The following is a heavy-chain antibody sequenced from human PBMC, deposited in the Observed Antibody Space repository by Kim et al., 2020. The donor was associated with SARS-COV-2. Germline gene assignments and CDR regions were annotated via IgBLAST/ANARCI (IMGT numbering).Heavy chain of an antibody. Sequence: SETLSLTCTVSGGSISSGGYYWSWIRQHPGKGLEWIGYIYYSGSTYYNPSLKSRVTISVDTSKNQFSLKLSSVTAADTAVYYCASSPLVRWLKRGDAFDIWGQGTMVTVSS. CDR1: GGSISSGGYY. V-gene: IGHV4-31*03. CDR2: IYYSGST. J-gene: IGHJ3*02. CDR3: ASSPLVRWLKRGDAFDI. D-gene: IGHD3-22*01.